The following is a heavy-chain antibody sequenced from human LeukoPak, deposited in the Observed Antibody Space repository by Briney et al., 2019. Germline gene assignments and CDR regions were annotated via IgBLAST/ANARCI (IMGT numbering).Heavy chain of an antibody. CDR1: GFTFSSYG. CDR2: ISGSGGST. V-gene: IGHV3-23*01. CDR3: AKDRKLVFESFAPGIDY. Sequence: GGTLRLSCAASGFTFSSYGMSWVRQAPGKGLEWVSAISGSGGSTYYADSVKGRFTISRDNSKNTLYLQMNSLRAEDTAVYYCAKDRKLVFESFAPGIDYWGQGTPVTVSS. J-gene: IGHJ4*02. D-gene: IGHD6-13*01.